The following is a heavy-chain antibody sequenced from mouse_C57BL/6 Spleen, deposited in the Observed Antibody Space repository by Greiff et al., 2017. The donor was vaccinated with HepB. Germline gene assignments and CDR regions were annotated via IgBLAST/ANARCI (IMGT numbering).Heavy chain of an antibody. V-gene: IGHV1-15*01. J-gene: IGHJ2*01. CDR1: GYTFTDYE. Sequence: VQLQQSGAELVRPGASVTLSCKASGYTFTDYEMHWVKQTPVHGLEWIGAIDPETGGTAYNQKFKGKAILTADKSSSTAYMELRSLTSEDSAVYYCTRKREYCGSSYWGQGTTLTVSS. D-gene: IGHD1-1*01. CDR2: IDPETGGT. CDR3: TRKREYCGSSY.